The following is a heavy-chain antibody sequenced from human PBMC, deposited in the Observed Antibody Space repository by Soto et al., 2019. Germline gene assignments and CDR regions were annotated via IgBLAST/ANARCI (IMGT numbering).Heavy chain of an antibody. D-gene: IGHD2-2*01. V-gene: IGHV3-23*01. J-gene: IGHJ4*02. Sequence: PGGSLRLSCAASGFTFSNYDMNWVRQAPGKGLEWVSTITGSGDGTYYADSVKGRFTISRDNSNSTLYLQINSLRADDTAVYYCAKLLSFLNAFYFDYWGQGTLVTVSS. CDR2: ITGSGDGT. CDR1: GFTFSNYD. CDR3: AKLLSFLNAFYFDY.